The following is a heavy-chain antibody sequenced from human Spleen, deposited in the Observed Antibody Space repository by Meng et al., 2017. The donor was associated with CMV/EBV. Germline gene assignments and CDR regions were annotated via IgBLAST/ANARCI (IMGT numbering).Heavy chain of an antibody. Sequence: GESLKISCAASGFTFSSYAMHWVRQAPGKGLEWVAFIRYDGSNKYYADSVKGRFTISRDNSKNTLYLQMNSLRAEDTAVYYCAKCHLGMVVDYYGMDVWGQGTSVTVSS. D-gene: IGHD2-21*01. V-gene: IGHV3-30*02. CDR2: IRYDGSNK. J-gene: IGHJ6*01. CDR3: AKCHLGMVVDYYGMDV. CDR1: GFTFSSYA.